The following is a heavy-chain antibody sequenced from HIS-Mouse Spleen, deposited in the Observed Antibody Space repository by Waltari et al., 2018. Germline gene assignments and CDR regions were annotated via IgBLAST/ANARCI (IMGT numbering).Heavy chain of an antibody. CDR3: AHQPTGTNAFDI. V-gene: IGHV2-5*02. CDR2: IYWDDDK. D-gene: IGHD1-1*01. CDR1: GFSLSTSGVG. J-gene: IGHJ3*02. Sequence: QITLKESGPTLVKPTQTLTLTCTFSGFSLSTSGVGVGWYRQPPGKALEWLALIYWDDDKRYSPSLKSRLTITKDTSKNQVVLTMTNMDPVDTATYYCAHQPTGTNAFDIWGKGTMVTVSS.